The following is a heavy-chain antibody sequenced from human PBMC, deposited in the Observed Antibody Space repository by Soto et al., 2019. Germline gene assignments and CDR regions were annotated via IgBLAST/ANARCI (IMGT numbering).Heavy chain of an antibody. D-gene: IGHD3-22*01. V-gene: IGHV1-2*02. CDR2: INPNNGST. Sequence: ASVKVSCKASGYTFTSYAMHWVRQAPGQRLEWMGWINPNNGSTKYAQKFQGRVTMTRDTSISTAYMELSRLRSDDTAVYYCARVPYYYDSSGPLGTDYYGMDVWGQGTTVTVSS. J-gene: IGHJ6*02. CDR1: GYTFTSYA. CDR3: ARVPYYYDSSGPLGTDYYGMDV.